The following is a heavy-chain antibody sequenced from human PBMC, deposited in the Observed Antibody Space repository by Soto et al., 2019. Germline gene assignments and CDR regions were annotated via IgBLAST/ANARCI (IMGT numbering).Heavy chain of an antibody. Sequence: PGGSLRLSCAASGFPVSSNNMSWVRQAPGKGLEWVSVIYSGGSTYYADSVKGRFTISRDNSKNTLYLQMNSLRAEDTAVYYCARDRAQAGFDPWGQGTLVTVSS. CDR1: GFPVSSNN. CDR2: IYSGGST. V-gene: IGHV3-53*01. J-gene: IGHJ5*02. CDR3: ARDRAQAGFDP.